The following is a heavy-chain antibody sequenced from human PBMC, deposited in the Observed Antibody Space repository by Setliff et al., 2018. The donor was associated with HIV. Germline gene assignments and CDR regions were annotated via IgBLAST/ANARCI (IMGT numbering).Heavy chain of an antibody. CDR2: IIPAFGTA. Sequence: SVKVSCKASGDTLSIHPISWVRQAPGRGLDWMGGIIPAFGTANYAQKFQGRVTITTDESTTTVFMELTGLRSEDTAVYYCAIPEPGVPYYAGRIWGQGTMVTVSS. CDR3: AIPEPGVPYYAGRI. V-gene: IGHV1-69*05. J-gene: IGHJ3*02. CDR1: GDTLSIHP. D-gene: IGHD3-10*01.